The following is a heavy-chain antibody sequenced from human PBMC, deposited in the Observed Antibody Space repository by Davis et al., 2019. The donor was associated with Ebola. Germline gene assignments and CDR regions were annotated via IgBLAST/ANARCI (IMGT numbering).Heavy chain of an antibody. V-gene: IGHV1-69*13. J-gene: IGHJ4*02. CDR3: ARTVIGYYDSSGAWDY. Sequence: SVKVSCKASGGTFSSYAISWVRQAPGQGLEWMGGIIPIFGTANYAQKFQGRVTITADESTSTAYMELSRLRSDDTAVYYCARTVIGYYDSSGAWDYWGQGTLVTVSS. CDR2: IIPIFGTA. CDR1: GGTFSSYA. D-gene: IGHD3-22*01.